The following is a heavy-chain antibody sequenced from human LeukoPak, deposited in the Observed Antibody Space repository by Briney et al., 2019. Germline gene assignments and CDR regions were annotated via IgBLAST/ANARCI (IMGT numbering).Heavy chain of an antibody. CDR3: ARGKTSQNIVTRKTYNWFDP. V-gene: IGHV3-23*01. Sequence: GGSLRLSCVVSGFTLSSYAMSWVRQAPGKGLEWVAATSSSDSGKYHADSVRGRFTISRDNSKNTVYLQMKSLRAEDTAVYYCARGKTSQNIVTRKTYNWFDPWGQGTLVTVSS. J-gene: IGHJ5*02. CDR2: TSSSDSGK. CDR1: GFTLSSYA. D-gene: IGHD2/OR15-2a*01.